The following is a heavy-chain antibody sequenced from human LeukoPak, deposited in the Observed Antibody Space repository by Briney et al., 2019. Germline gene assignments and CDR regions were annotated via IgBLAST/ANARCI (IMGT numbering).Heavy chain of an antibody. V-gene: IGHV5-51*01. Sequence: GESLKISCKGSGYSFTSYWIGWVRQMPGKGLEWMGIIYPGDSDTRYSPSFQGQVTISADKSISTAYLQWGSLKASDTAMYYCARLKLGSYYLLDYWGQGTLVTVSS. D-gene: IGHD1-26*01. CDR3: ARLKLGSYYLLDY. CDR1: GYSFTSYW. CDR2: IYPGDSDT. J-gene: IGHJ4*02.